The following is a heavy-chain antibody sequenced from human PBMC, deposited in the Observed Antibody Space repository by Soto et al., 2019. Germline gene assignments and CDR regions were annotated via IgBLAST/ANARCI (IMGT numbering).Heavy chain of an antibody. CDR3: ARDHRSLGDYYGMDV. CDR1: GDSISSSGFY. D-gene: IGHD3-10*01. CDR2: IHYTGST. V-gene: IGHV4-31*03. Sequence: SETLSLTCSVSGDSISSSGFYWSWIRQHPGKAPEWIGYIHYTGSTSYNPSLKSRLAISLDASKNQFSLSLGSVTSADTAVYYCARDHRSLGDYYGMDVWGQRTTVTVSS. J-gene: IGHJ6*02.